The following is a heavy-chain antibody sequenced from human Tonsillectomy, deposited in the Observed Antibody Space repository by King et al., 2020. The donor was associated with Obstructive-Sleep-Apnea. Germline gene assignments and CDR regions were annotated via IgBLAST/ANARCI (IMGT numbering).Heavy chain of an antibody. V-gene: IGHV3-11*01. CDR3: VRDPTDIGYSSGWFDL. J-gene: IGHJ5*02. Sequence: VQLVESGGGVVKPGGSLRVSCAASGFTISDFYMGWIRQAPGKGLEWISYITSGGSSMYYADSVQGRFSISRDNAKKSLYLQMNSLRVEDTAVYYCVRDPTDIGYSSGWFDLWGPGTLVTVSS. CDR2: ITSGGSSM. D-gene: IGHD6-19*01. CDR1: GFTISDFY.